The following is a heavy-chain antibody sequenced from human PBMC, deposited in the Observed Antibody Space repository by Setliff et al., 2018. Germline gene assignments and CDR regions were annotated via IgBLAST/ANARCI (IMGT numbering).Heavy chain of an antibody. CDR3: ARHVGSRSRGYNYYYYYMDV. D-gene: IGHD3-10*01. CDR1: GESFSGYS. V-gene: IGHV4-34*01. CDR2: TYYSGDA. J-gene: IGHJ6*03. Sequence: SETLSLTCAVYGESFSGYSWSWIRQSPGKGLEWIGNTYYSGDAYYNPSLKSRVTISVDTSRNQFSLKLSSVTAADTAVYYCARHVGSRSRGYNYYYYYMDVWGKGTTVTVSS.